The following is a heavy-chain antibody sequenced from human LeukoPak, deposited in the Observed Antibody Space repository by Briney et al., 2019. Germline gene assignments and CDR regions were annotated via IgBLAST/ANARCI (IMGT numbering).Heavy chain of an antibody. J-gene: IGHJ4*02. CDR3: AAYYDFWSGYSRYYFDY. CDR1: GFTFSSYW. Sequence: GGSLRLSCAASGFTFSSYWMSWVRQAPGKGLEGVAHIKQDGSEKYYVDSVKGRFTISRDNAKNSLYLQMNSLRAEDTAVYYCAAYYDFWSGYSRYYFDYWGQGTLVTVSS. D-gene: IGHD3-3*01. CDR2: IKQDGSEK. V-gene: IGHV3-7*01.